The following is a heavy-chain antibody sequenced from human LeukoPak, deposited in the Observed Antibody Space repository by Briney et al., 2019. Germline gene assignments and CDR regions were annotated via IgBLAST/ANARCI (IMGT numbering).Heavy chain of an antibody. Sequence: ASVKVSCKASGYTLTGYYMHWVRQTPGQGREWMGWINPNSGGTNYAQKFQGRVTMTRDTSISTAYMELSRLRSDDTAVYYCARDQDILALAIRDAFDIWGQGTMVTVSS. V-gene: IGHV1-2*02. D-gene: IGHD3-9*01. CDR3: ARDQDILALAIRDAFDI. CDR1: GYTLTGYY. J-gene: IGHJ3*02. CDR2: INPNSGGT.